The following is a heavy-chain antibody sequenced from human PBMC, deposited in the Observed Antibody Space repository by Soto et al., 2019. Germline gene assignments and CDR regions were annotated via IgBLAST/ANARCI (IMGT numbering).Heavy chain of an antibody. CDR2: IAREGINA. CDR1: GFIFSSYG. CDR3: ARDDAGNNDCDLTH. J-gene: IGHJ4*02. D-gene: IGHD6-13*01. V-gene: IGHV3-30*04. Sequence: QVQLVESGGGVVQPGRSLTLSCAASGFIFSSYGIHWVRQTPNKGLEWVAFIAREGINAYYADSVKGRFTISRDNTKNTHYFEINSLRAEDTAVYYSARDDAGNNDCDLTHWGQEPLVIVS.